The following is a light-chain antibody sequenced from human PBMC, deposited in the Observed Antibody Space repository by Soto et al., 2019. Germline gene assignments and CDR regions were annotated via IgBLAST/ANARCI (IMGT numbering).Light chain of an antibody. Sequence: DIQMTQSPSTLSASVGDRVTITCRASRNIGSWLAWYQQKAGKAPKLLIYDASSLESGVPSRFSGSGSGTEFTLTISSLQPDDFATYYCQQYNSYSQTFGQGTKVDIK. CDR3: QQYNSYSQT. V-gene: IGKV1-5*01. CDR2: DAS. CDR1: RNIGSW. J-gene: IGKJ1*01.